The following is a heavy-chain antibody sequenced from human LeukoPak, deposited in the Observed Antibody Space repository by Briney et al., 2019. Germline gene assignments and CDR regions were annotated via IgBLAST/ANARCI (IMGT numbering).Heavy chain of an antibody. D-gene: IGHD1-1*01. CDR1: GFTFSSYG. CDR2: ISFSGSNV. Sequence: PGGSLRLSCAASGFTFSSYGMYWVRQAPGKGLEWVSYISFSGSNVHYADSVKGRFTISRDNSKSTLFLQMNSLRPVDTAVYYCAKPTTGSPTAAGLDYWGQGTLVTVSS. CDR3: AKPTTGSPTAAGLDY. J-gene: IGHJ4*02. V-gene: IGHV3-30*02.